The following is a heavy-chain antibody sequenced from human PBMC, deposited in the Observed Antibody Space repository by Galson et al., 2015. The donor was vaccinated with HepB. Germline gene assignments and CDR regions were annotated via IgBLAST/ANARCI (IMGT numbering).Heavy chain of an antibody. J-gene: IGHJ6*02. D-gene: IGHD6-13*01. V-gene: IGHV3-73*01. CDR3: TRPGYGSSWFLDYSHGMDI. Sequence: ALRLSCAASGFTFSGSGIQWVRLASGNGLEWVGRIRNRANNYATAYAASVNGRFTVSRDDSKNTAYLQMNGLKTEDTAVYYCTRPGYGSSWFLDYSHGMDIWGQGTTVIVS. CDR2: IRNRANNYAT. CDR1: GFTFSGSG.